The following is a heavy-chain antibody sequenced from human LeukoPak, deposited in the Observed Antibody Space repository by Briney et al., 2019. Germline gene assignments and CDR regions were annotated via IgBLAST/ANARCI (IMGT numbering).Heavy chain of an antibody. CDR3: ARVGRVMITLGGVIVSNYFDY. Sequence: ASVKVSCKASGYTFTGYYMHWVRQAPGQGLEWMGRINPNSGGTNYAQKFQGRVTMTRDTSISTAYMELSRLRSDDTAVYYCARVGRVMITLGGVIVSNYFDYWGQGTLVTVSS. J-gene: IGHJ4*02. V-gene: IGHV1-2*06. D-gene: IGHD3-16*02. CDR2: INPNSGGT. CDR1: GYTFTGYY.